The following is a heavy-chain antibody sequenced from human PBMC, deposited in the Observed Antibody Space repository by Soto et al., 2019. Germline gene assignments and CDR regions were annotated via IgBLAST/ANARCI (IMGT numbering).Heavy chain of an antibody. V-gene: IGHV1-69*01. CDR1: GGTFSSYA. D-gene: IGHD2-2*01. CDR3: ARVPPSCSSTSCYAPPRLLYSYGMDV. CDR2: IIPIFGTA. Sequence: QVQLVQSGAEVKKPGSSVKVSCKASGGTFSSYAISWVRQAPGQGLEWMGGIIPIFGTANYAQKFQGRVTITADESTSTAYMELSSLGSESTAVYYCARVPPSCSSTSCYAPPRLLYSYGMDVWGQGTTVTVSS. J-gene: IGHJ6*02.